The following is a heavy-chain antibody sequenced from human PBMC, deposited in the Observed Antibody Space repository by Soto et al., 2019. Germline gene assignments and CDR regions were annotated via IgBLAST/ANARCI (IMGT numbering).Heavy chain of an antibody. J-gene: IGHJ3*02. CDR2: IDTHIADT. CDR1: GYSFTTYG. V-gene: IGHV1-18*01. Sequence: GASVKVSCKTSGYSFTTYGVSWVRQAPGQGLEWMGSIDTHIADTRYPQKLQGRVTMTTDTSTSTAYMELRSLRSDDTAVYYCARDSPSTVVTVISAFDIWGQGTMVTVSS. D-gene: IGHD2-15*01. CDR3: ARDSPSTVVTVISAFDI.